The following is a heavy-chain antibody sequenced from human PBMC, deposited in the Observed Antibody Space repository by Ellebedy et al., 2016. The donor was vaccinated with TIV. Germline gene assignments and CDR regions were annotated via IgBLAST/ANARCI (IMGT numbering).Heavy chain of an antibody. V-gene: IGHV3-48*02. Sequence: GGSLRLXXATSGFTFSDYHMHWVRQAPGRRLEWVSYINKAGGPTYYADSVRGRFTTSRDNAKNSVYLQMNSLRDEDTAVYYCARDAMWSFDNWGQGTLVTVSS. CDR1: GFTFSDYH. CDR3: ARDAMWSFDN. J-gene: IGHJ5*02. CDR2: INKAGGPT. D-gene: IGHD2-2*01.